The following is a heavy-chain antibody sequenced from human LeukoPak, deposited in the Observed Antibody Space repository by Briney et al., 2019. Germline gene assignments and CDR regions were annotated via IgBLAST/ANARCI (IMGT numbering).Heavy chain of an antibody. D-gene: IGHD3-22*01. CDR1: GGSFSGYY. J-gene: IGHJ4*02. Sequence: SETLSLTCAVYGGSFSGYYWSWIRQPPGKGLEWIGEINHSGSTNYNPPLKSRVTISVDTSKNQFSLKLSSVTAADTAVYYCARGKRYYDSSGSSLGFVDYWGQGTLVTVSS. CDR3: ARGKRYYDSSGSSLGFVDY. CDR2: INHSGST. V-gene: IGHV4-34*01.